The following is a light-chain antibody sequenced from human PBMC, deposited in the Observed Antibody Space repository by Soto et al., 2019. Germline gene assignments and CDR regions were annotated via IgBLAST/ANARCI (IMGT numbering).Light chain of an antibody. V-gene: IGKV1-5*01. CDR3: QQYMSYS. J-gene: IGKJ1*01. CDR1: QSVSGW. CDR2: HAS. Sequence: DIQMTQSPSTLSASVGDTVTVTCRASQSVSGWLAWYQQKPGEAPKLLIYHASTLESGVPSRFSGSGSGTEFTLTISSLQPDDFATYYCQQYMSYSFGQGTKVDIK.